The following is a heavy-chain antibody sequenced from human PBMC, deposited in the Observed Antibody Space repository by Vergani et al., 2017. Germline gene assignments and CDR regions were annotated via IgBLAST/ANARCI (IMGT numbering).Heavy chain of an antibody. CDR3: ARAVACSGGSGYSGVFDY. CDR1: GGTFTTYS. CDR2: IIPIFGTA. D-gene: IGHD2-15*01. Sequence: QVQLVQSGAEVKKPGSSVKVSCKASGGTFTTYSISWVRQSPGQGLEWMGGIIPIFGTAKYAQKFQGRVTMTADGSSSTAYMELSSLRSEDTAVYYCARAVACSGGSGYSGVFDYWGQGTLVTVSS. V-gene: IGHV1-69*01. J-gene: IGHJ4*02.